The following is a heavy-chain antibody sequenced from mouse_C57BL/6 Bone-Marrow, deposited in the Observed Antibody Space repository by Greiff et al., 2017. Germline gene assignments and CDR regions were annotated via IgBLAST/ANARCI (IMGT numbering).Heavy chain of an antibody. J-gene: IGHJ4*01. Sequence: EVKLMESGGDLVKPGASLKLSCAASGFTFSSYGMSWVRQTPDKRLEWVATISSGGSYTYYPDSVKGLFTISRDNAKNTLYLQMSSLKSEDTAMYYCARQGYYYAMDYWGQGTSVTVSS. CDR3: ARQGYYYAMDY. V-gene: IGHV5-6*01. CDR2: ISSGGSYT. CDR1: GFTFSSYG.